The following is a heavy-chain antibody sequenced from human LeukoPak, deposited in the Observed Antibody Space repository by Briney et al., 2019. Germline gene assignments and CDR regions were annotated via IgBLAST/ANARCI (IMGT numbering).Heavy chain of an antibody. CDR3: ARLGASYWRVVY. J-gene: IGHJ4*02. V-gene: IGHV4-34*01. Sequence: SETLSLTCAVYRGSFSGYYWGWIRQPPGKGLEWIGEINHSGSTNYNPSLKSRVTISVDTSKNQFSLKLSSVTAADTAVYYCARLGASYWRVVYWGQCTLVTVSS. CDR1: RGSFSGYY. CDR2: INHSGST. D-gene: IGHD1-26*01.